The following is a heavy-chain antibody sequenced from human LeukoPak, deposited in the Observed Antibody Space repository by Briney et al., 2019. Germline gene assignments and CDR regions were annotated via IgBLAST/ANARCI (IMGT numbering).Heavy chain of an antibody. CDR1: GFPFSSYA. Sequence: GGSLRLSCAASGFPFSSYAMHWVRQAPGKGLEWVAVISYDGSNKYYADSVKGRFTISRDNSKNTLYLQMNSLRAEDTAVYYCAKDKARIAARNWYFDLWGRGTLVTVSS. V-gene: IGHV3-30-3*01. D-gene: IGHD6-6*01. CDR3: AKDKARIAARNWYFDL. CDR2: ISYDGSNK. J-gene: IGHJ2*01.